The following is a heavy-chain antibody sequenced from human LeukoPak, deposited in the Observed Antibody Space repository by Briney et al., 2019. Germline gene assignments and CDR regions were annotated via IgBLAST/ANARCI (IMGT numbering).Heavy chain of an antibody. D-gene: IGHD1-26*01. J-gene: IGHJ6*03. CDR3: ARDRGIVGTTGYYYMDV. Sequence: PGGSLRLFCVASGFSLSDYYMSWIRQAPGKGLEGFSYIGSTIYYADSVKGRLNISRDNAKNSLYLQMNSLRAEDTAVYYCARDRGIVGTTGYYYMDVWGKGTTVTVSS. V-gene: IGHV3-11*01. CDR1: GFSLSDYY. CDR2: IGSTI.